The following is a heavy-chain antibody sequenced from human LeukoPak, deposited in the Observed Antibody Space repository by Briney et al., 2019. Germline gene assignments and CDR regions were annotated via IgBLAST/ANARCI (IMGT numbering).Heavy chain of an antibody. CDR2: IWYDGSNK. CDR3: AGDRGGYSSGWYYFDY. Sequence: GGSLRLSCAASGFTFSSYGMHWVRQAPGKGLEWVAVIWYDGSNKYYADSVKGRFTISRDNSKNTLYLQTNSLRAEDTAVYYCAGDRGGYSSGWYYFDYWGQGTLVTVSS. CDR1: GFTFSSYG. V-gene: IGHV3-33*01. J-gene: IGHJ4*02. D-gene: IGHD6-19*01.